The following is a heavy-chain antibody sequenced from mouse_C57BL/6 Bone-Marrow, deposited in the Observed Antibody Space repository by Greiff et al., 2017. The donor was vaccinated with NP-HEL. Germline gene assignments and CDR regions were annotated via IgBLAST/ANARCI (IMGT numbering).Heavy chain of an antibody. CDR1: GFTINDDY. CDR2: IDPGNGDT. CDR3: TYRGTFDY. Sequence: EVQLVESGAELVRPGASVKLSCTASGFTINDDYMHWVKQRPEQGLEWIGRIDPGNGDTEYASKFQGKATITADTSSNHAYLQLSSLTSEDTAVYYCTYRGTFDYWGQGTTLTVSS. V-gene: IGHV14-4*01. D-gene: IGHD2-12*01. J-gene: IGHJ2*01.